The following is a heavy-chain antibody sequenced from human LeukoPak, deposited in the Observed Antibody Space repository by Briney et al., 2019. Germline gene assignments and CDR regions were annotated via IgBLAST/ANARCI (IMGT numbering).Heavy chain of an antibody. Sequence: HPGRSLRLSCAASGFTFSRYGMHWVRQAPGKGLEWVAVISYDGSNKYYADSVKGRFTISRDNSKNTLYLQMNSLRAEDTAVYYCAKDWELLPPLGAFDIWGQGTMVTVS. V-gene: IGHV3-30*18. CDR1: GFTFSRYG. D-gene: IGHD1-26*01. J-gene: IGHJ3*02. CDR3: AKDWELLPPLGAFDI. CDR2: ISYDGSNK.